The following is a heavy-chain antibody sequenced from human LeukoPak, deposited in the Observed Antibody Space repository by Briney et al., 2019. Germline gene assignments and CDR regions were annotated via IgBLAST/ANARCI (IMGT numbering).Heavy chain of an antibody. Sequence: PSETLPLTCTVSGGSMNSYYWSWIRQPPGKGLEWIGSIYYSGSTYYNPSLKSRVTISVDTSKNQFSLKLSSVTAADTAVYYCARQTVLRYFDWFSVDYWGQGTLVTVSS. CDR2: IYYSGST. V-gene: IGHV4-59*08. D-gene: IGHD3-9*01. J-gene: IGHJ4*02. CDR3: ARQTVLRYFDWFSVDY. CDR1: GGSMNSYY.